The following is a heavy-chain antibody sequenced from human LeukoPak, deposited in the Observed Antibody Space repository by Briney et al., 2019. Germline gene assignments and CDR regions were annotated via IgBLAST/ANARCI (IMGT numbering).Heavy chain of an antibody. CDR3: ARIRTAYCGTTKCREFDH. Sequence: GGSLRLSCAASGFTFSTYAMHWVHQAPGKGLEWVAVILYDGGIKQYAESVKGRFTISRDNSKNTLDLQMNSLGVEDTAVYHCARIRTAYCGTTKCREFDHWGPGTLVAVSS. CDR2: ILYDGGIK. V-gene: IGHV3-30*04. J-gene: IGHJ4*02. D-gene: IGHD2-21*01. CDR1: GFTFSTYA.